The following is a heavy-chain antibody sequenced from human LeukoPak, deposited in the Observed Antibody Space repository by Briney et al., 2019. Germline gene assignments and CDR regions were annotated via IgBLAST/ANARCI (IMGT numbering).Heavy chain of an antibody. J-gene: IGHJ6*03. V-gene: IGHV4-59*12. CDR1: GGSISSYY. CDR3: ARVTIFGVVSHMDV. Sequence: SETLSLTCTVSGGSISSYYWSWIRQPPGKGLEWIGYIYYSGSTNYNPSLKSRVTISVDTSKNQSSLKLSSVTAADTAVYYCARVTIFGVVSHMDVWGKGTTVTVSS. CDR2: IYYSGST. D-gene: IGHD3-3*01.